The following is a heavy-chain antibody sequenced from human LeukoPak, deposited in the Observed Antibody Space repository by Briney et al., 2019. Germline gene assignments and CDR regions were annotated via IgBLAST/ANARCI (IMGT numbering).Heavy chain of an antibody. CDR2: IYYSGST. CDR1: GDSISSGDYY. CDR3: ARGGYYDFWSGLNYYYYMDV. D-gene: IGHD3-3*01. Sequence: SETLSLTCTVSGDSISSGDYYWNWIRQPPGKGLEWIGYIYYSGSTYYNPSLKSRVTISVDTSKNQFSLKLSSVTAADTAVYYCARGGYYDFWSGLNYYYYMDVWGKGTTVTVSS. J-gene: IGHJ6*03. V-gene: IGHV4-30-4*08.